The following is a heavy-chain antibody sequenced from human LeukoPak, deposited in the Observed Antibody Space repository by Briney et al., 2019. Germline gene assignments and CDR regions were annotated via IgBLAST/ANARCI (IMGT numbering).Heavy chain of an antibody. Sequence: PGGSLRLSCAASGFTFSSYAMHWVRQAPGKGLEYVSAISSNGGSTYYANSVKGRFTISRDTSRNTLYLQMHSLRAEDTAVYYCARDADTSGSYWYFDLWGRGTQVTVSS. V-gene: IGHV3-64*01. CDR3: ARDADTSGSYWYFDL. J-gene: IGHJ2*01. D-gene: IGHD3-22*01. CDR1: GFTFSSYA. CDR2: ISSNGGST.